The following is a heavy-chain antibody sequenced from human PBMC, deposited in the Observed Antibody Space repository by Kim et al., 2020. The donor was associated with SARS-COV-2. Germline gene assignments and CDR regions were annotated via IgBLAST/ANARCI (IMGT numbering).Heavy chain of an antibody. CDR3: ARVVRGTLSSQILETTVTTYA. V-gene: IGHV4-39*01. CDR1: GGSISSSSYY. Sequence: SETLSLTCTVSGGSISSSSYYWGWIRQPPGKGLEWIGSIYYSGSTYYNPSLKSRVTISVDTSKNQFSLKLSSVTAADTAVYYCARVVRGTLSSQILETTVTTYAWDQGTLVTVSS. D-gene: IGHD4-17*01. J-gene: IGHJ4*02. CDR2: IYYSGST.